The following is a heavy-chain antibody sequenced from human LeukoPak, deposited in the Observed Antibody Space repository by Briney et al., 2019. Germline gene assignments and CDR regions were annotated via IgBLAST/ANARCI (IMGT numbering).Heavy chain of an antibody. V-gene: IGHV3-73*01. J-gene: IGHJ4*02. CDR1: GFSSSVST. CDR3: TRSLTGTTFGDY. CDR2: IRDKAESYAT. Sequence: PGGSLRLSCAASGFSSSVSTMHWVRQASGQGLEWVGRIRDKAESYATVYAASVKGRFTISRDDSQNTAYLQLNSLRSDDTAVYYCTRSLTGTTFGDYWGQGTLVTVSS. D-gene: IGHD1-7*01.